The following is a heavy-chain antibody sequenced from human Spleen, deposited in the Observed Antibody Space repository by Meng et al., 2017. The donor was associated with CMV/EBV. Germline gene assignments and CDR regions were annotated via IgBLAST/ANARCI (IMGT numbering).Heavy chain of an antibody. CDR3: ARSRRYCSDTSCYPTGNYAMDV. D-gene: IGHD2-2*01. J-gene: IGHJ6*02. CDR1: GGTFRNYA. Sequence: ASVKVSCKASGGTFRNYAVSWVRQAPGQGLEWMGSINPYSGDTNYAQKFQGRVTMTRDTSISTAYMELRSLTSDDTAVYYCARSRRYCSDTSCYPTGNYAMDVWGQGTTVTVSS. CDR2: INPYSGDT. V-gene: IGHV1-2*02.